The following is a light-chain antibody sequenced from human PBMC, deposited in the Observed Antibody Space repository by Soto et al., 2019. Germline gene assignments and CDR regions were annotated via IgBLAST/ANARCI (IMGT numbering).Light chain of an antibody. CDR1: ASDIGRYNY. J-gene: IGLJ2*01. CDR3: SSYTSSSTVV. Sequence: QSALTQPPSASGSPGQSVTISCIGTASDIGRYNYVSWYQHHPGKAPKLIIYEVTKRPSGVPDRFSGSKSGNTASLTVSGLQADDEADYYCSSYTSSSTVVFGGGTKLTVL. V-gene: IGLV2-8*01. CDR2: EVT.